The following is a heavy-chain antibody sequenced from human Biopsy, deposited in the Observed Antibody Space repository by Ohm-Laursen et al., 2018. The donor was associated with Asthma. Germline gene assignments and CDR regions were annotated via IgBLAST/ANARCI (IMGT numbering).Heavy chain of an antibody. CDR3: ARGPEWSGLDI. Sequence: SETLPLTCSMYGLSSSAYYWTWIRQTPGKGLEWIGESDHRGNTNTNATLKSRVTISKAKSANEFSLKMKSVTAADTAIYYCARGPEWSGLDIWGQGTTVTVSS. CDR1: GLSSSAYY. CDR2: SDHRGNT. V-gene: IGHV4-34*01. D-gene: IGHD3-3*01. J-gene: IGHJ6*02.